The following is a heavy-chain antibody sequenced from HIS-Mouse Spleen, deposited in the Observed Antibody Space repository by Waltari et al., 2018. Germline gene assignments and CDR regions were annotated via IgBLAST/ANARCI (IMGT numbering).Heavy chain of an antibody. CDR2: ISSSSSYI. CDR1: GFTFSSYS. J-gene: IGHJ4*02. CDR3: ARDDSNFDY. Sequence: EVQLVESGGGLVKPGGSLRLSCAASGFTFSSYSMNWVRQAPGKGLGWFSSISSSSSYIYYADSVKGRFTISRDNAKNSLYLQMNSLRAEDTAVYYCARDDSNFDYWGQGTLVTVSS. V-gene: IGHV3-21*01. D-gene: IGHD4-4*01.